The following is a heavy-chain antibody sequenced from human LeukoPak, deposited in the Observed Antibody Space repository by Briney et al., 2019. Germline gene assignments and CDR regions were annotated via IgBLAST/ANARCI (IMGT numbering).Heavy chain of an antibody. CDR1: GFTFSGSA. V-gene: IGHV3-73*01. J-gene: IGHJ5*02. Sequence: GRSLRLSCAASGFTFSGSAMHWVCQASGKGLEWAGRIRSKANSYATAYAASVKGRFTISRDDSKNTAYLQMNSLKTEDTAVYYCTRPSAIAASANWFDPWGQGTLVTVSS. CDR3: TRPSAIAASANWFDP. CDR2: IRSKANSYAT. D-gene: IGHD6-13*01.